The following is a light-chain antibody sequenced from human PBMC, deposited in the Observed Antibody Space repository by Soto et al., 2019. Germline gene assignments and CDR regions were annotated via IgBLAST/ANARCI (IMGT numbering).Light chain of an antibody. CDR1: PSVSSY. J-gene: IGKJ1*01. CDR3: QQSYSTPWT. V-gene: IGKV1-39*01. Sequence: DIQMTQSPSSLSASVGDRVTITCRASPSVSSYLNWYQQKPGKAPKLLIYSAFSLHSGVPSRFTGSGSGTDFTLTISSLQPEDVAIYYCQQSYSTPWTFGQGTKGGSK. CDR2: SAF.